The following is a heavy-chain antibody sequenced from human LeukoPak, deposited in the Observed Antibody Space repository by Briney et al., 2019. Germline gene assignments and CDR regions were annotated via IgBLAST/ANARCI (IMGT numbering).Heavy chain of an antibody. CDR1: GGSISSYY. Sequence: SETLSLTCTVSGGSISSYYWSWIRQPPGKGLEWIGYIYYSGSTNYNPSLKSRVTISVDTSKNQFSLKLSSVTAADTAVYYCARVGYTGTWYSSPPFDYWGQGTLVTVSS. D-gene: IGHD6-13*01. J-gene: IGHJ4*02. CDR2: IYYSGST. V-gene: IGHV4-59*01. CDR3: ARVGYTGTWYSSPPFDY.